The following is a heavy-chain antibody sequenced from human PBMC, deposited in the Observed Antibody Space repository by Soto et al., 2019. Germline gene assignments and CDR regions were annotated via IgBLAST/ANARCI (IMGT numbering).Heavy chain of an antibody. Sequence: PGGSLRLSCAASGFTFSSYWMHWVRQAPGKGLVWVSRINSDGSSTSYADSVKGRFTISRDNAKNTLYLQMNSLRAEDTAVYYCAREEPTYQPLLSHWGQGTLVTVSS. CDR1: GFTFSSYW. CDR2: INSDGSST. J-gene: IGHJ4*02. CDR3: AREEPTYQPLLSH. V-gene: IGHV3-74*01. D-gene: IGHD2-2*01.